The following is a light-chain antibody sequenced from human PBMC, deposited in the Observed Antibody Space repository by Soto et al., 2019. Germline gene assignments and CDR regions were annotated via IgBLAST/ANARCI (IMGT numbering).Light chain of an antibody. CDR1: QSVSSN. V-gene: IGKV3-15*01. Sequence: EIVMTQSQGTLYLSPGARATLSCRASQSVSSNLAWYQQRPGQAPSLLIYGASTRATGIPARFSGSGSGTEFTLTISSLQSEDFAVYYCQQYNKGPPETFGQGTKV. CDR2: GAS. J-gene: IGKJ1*01. CDR3: QQYNKGPPET.